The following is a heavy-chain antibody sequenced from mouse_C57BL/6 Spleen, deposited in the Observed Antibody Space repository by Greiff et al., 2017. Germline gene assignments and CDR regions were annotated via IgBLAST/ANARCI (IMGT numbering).Heavy chain of an antibody. CDR1: GYTFTSYW. J-gene: IGHJ3*01. CDR3: ARWGDGWFAY. V-gene: IGHV1-52*01. Sequence: QVQLQQPGAELVRPGSSVKLSCKASGYTFTSYWMHWVKQRPIQGLEWIGNIDPSDSETNYNQKFKDKATLTVDKSSSTAYMQLSSLTSEDSAVYYCARWGDGWFAYWGQGTLVTVSA. CDR2: IDPSDSET.